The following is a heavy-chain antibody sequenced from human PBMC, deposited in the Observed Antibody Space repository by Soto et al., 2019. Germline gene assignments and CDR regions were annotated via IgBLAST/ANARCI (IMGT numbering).Heavy chain of an antibody. D-gene: IGHD5-12*01. CDR3: ARGQYSGKHHPIDY. Sequence: QVQLQESGPGLVKPSQTLSLTCTVSGGSISSGGYYWSWIRQHPGKGLEWIGYIYYSGSTYYNPYLKSRVTISVDTSKNQFSLKLSSVTAADTAVYYCARGQYSGKHHPIDYWGQGTLVTVSS. J-gene: IGHJ4*02. CDR2: IYYSGST. V-gene: IGHV4-31*03. CDR1: GGSISSGGYY.